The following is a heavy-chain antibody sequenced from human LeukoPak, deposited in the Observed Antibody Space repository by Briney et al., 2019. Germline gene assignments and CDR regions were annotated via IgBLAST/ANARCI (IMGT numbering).Heavy chain of an antibody. CDR1: GYTFTGYY. Sequence: ASVKVSCKASGYTFTGYYMHWVRQAPGQGLEWMGYIYPNSGATKYAQKFQGRVTMTRDTSISTAYMELSGLGSDDTAVYYSGTLLSNGPFDYWGQGSLVTVSS. J-gene: IGHJ4*02. CDR2: IYPNSGAT. CDR3: GTLLSNGPFDY. V-gene: IGHV1-2*02.